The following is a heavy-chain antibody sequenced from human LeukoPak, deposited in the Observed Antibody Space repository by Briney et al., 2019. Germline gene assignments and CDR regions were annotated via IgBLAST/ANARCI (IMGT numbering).Heavy chain of an antibody. Sequence: GGSPKLSWAASGFTLIRYWVHWVRQAPGKGLVWVSRINLDGSITSCADSVQGRLTISRDNAKNTLYLQMNSLRAEDTALYYCEKGMPIGGRGYWGQGTLVTVSS. CDR1: GFTLIRYW. CDR3: EKGMPIGGRGY. V-gene: IGHV3-74*01. D-gene: IGHD4-23*01. J-gene: IGHJ4*02. CDR2: INLDGSIT.